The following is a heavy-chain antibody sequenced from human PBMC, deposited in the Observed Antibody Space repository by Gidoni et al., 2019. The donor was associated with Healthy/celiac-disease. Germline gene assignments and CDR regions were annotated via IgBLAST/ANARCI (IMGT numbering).Heavy chain of an antibody. CDR3: AREDGDYGTAFDY. CDR2: IYSGGST. V-gene: IGHV3-66*01. Sequence: EVQLVESVGGLVQPGGSLRLSCAASGLTVSSNYMSWVRQARGKGLEWVSVIYSGGSTYYADSVKGRFTISRDNSKNTLYLQRNSLGAEDTAVYYCAREDGDYGTAFDYWGQGTLVTVSS. J-gene: IGHJ4*02. CDR1: GLTVSSNY. D-gene: IGHD4-17*01.